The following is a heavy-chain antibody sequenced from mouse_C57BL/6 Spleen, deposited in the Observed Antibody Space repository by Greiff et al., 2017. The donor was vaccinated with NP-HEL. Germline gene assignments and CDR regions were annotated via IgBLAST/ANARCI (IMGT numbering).Heavy chain of an antibody. Sequence: QVQLQQSGAELVRPGTSVKVSCKASGYAFTNYLIEWVKQRPGQGLAWIGVINPGSGGTNYNEKFKGKATLTADKSSSTAYMQLSSLTSEDSAVYFCAREDGSSYEDYWGQGTTLTVSS. CDR3: AREDGSSYEDY. CDR2: INPGSGGT. J-gene: IGHJ2*01. D-gene: IGHD1-1*01. V-gene: IGHV1-54*01. CDR1: GYAFTNYL.